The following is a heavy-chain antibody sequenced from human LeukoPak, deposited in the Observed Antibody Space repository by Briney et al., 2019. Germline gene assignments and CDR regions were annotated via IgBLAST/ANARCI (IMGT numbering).Heavy chain of an antibody. CDR3: ASLLNYYDSSGYSYYYYMDV. Sequence: PSETLSLTCTVSGGSISSGSYYWSWIRQPAGKGLEWIGRIYTSGSTNYNPCLKSRVTISLDTSKNQFSLKLSSVTAADTAVYYCASLLNYYDSSGYSYYYYMDVWGKGTTVTVSS. J-gene: IGHJ6*03. D-gene: IGHD3-22*01. CDR1: GGSISSGSYY. CDR2: IYTSGST. V-gene: IGHV4-61*02.